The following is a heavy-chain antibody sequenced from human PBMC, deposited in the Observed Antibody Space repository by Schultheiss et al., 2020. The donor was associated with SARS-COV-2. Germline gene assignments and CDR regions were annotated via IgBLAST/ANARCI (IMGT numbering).Heavy chain of an antibody. CDR2: IFYSGST. CDR3: ARTYCSSTSCYTDWFDP. CDR1: GFTFSNAW. D-gene: IGHD2-2*02. Sequence: GSLRLSCAASGFTFSNAWMSWVRQAPGKGLEWVGYIFYSGSTNYNPSLKSRVTMSLDTSKNQFSLKLDSVTAADTAVYYCARTYCSSTSCYTDWFDPWGQGALVTVSS. J-gene: IGHJ5*02. V-gene: IGHV4-59*01.